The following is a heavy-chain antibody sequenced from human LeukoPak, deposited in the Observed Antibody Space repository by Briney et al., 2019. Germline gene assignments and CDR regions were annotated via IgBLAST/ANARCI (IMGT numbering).Heavy chain of an antibody. D-gene: IGHD6-19*01. CDR2: INHSGST. V-gene: IGHV4-39*07. CDR3: ARAKQWLVGNWFDP. Sequence: SETLSLTCTVSGGSISGSSYYWGWIRQPPGKGLEWIGEINHSGSTNYNPSLKSRVTISVDTSKNQFSLKLSSVTAADTAVYYCARAKQWLVGNWFDPWGQGTLVTVSS. CDR1: GGSISGSSYY. J-gene: IGHJ5*02.